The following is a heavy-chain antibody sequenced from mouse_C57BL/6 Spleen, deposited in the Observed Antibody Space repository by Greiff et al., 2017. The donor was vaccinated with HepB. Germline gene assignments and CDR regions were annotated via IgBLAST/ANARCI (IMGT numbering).Heavy chain of an antibody. CDR2: TFYSGIT. CDR1: GFSINSDCY. J-gene: IGHJ1*03. CDR3: ARGSMSWYCDV. V-gene: IGHV3-3*01. D-gene: IGHD2-3*01. Sequence: EVKVEESGPSLVRPSQTLSLTCTVTGFSINSDCYWIWIRQFPGNKLEYIGYTFYSGITYYNPSLESRPYITRDTSKNQFSLKLRSVTTEDTATYYCARGSMSWYCDVWGTGTTVTGSS.